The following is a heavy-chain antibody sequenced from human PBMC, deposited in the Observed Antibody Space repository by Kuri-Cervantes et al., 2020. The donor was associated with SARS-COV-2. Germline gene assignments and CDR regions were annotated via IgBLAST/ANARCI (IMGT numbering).Heavy chain of an antibody. CDR2: ISSSRNYI. Sequence: GGSLRLSCAASGSTFSSYNMNWVRQAPGKGLEWVSSISSSRNYIYYADSVRGRFTISRDNAKNSLYLQMNSLRAEDTAVYYCAREWGDYWGQGTLVTVSS. D-gene: IGHD3-16*01. CDR3: AREWGDY. V-gene: IGHV3-21*01. J-gene: IGHJ4*02. CDR1: GSTFSSYN.